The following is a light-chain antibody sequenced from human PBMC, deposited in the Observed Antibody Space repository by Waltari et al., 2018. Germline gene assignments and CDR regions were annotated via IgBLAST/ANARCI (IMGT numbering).Light chain of an antibody. V-gene: IGKV3-20*01. CDR1: QSISKY. J-gene: IGKJ1*01. CDR3: QHYVTLPVT. CDR2: HAS. Sequence: EIVLTQSPGTLSLSSGERATLSRRTSQSISKYLAWYQQKPGQAPRLLIYHASSRATGIPDRFSGSGSGTDFSLTISRLEPEDFAVYYCQHYVTLPVTFGQGTKVEIK.